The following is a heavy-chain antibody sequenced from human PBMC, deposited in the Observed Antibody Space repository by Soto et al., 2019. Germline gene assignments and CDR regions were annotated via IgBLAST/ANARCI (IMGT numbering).Heavy chain of an antibody. J-gene: IGHJ4*02. D-gene: IGHD5-18*01. CDR3: AREGGYSYGGYYFGY. CDR2: ISSDGSNK. Sequence: QVQLVESGGGVVQPGRSLRLSCAASGFTFSSYAMHWVRQAPGKGLEWVAVISSDGSNKYYADSVKGRFTISRDNSKNTLYLQMNSLRAEDKAVYYCAREGGYSYGGYYFGYWGQGTLVTGSS. V-gene: IGHV3-30-3*01. CDR1: GFTFSSYA.